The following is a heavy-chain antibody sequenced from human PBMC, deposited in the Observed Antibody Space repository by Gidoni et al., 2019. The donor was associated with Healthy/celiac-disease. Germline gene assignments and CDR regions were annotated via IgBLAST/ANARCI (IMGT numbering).Heavy chain of an antibody. V-gene: IGHV3-21*01. CDR3: ARGSLYYYDSSGSIVDY. D-gene: IGHD3-22*01. J-gene: IGHJ4*02. CDR1: GFDFSSYS. CDR2: TSSRSSYI. Sequence: EVQLVESGVGQVKPGGSLSLSCAASGFDFSSYSMNWFRQAQGKWLGWLSSTSSRSSYIYYADSVKGRFILSRDNAKNSLYLQMNSLRAEDTAVYYCARGSLYYYDSSGSIVDYWGQGTLVTVSS.